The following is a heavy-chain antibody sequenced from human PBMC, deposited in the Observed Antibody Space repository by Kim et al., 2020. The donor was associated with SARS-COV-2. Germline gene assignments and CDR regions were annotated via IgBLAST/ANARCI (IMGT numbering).Heavy chain of an antibody. Sequence: PSLKSRVTISVDTSKNQFYLKLSSVTAANTAVYYCARGLIAAAGTNYFDYWGQGTLVTVSS. V-gene: IGHV4-31*02. D-gene: IGHD6-13*01. J-gene: IGHJ4*02. CDR3: ARGLIAAAGTNYFDY.